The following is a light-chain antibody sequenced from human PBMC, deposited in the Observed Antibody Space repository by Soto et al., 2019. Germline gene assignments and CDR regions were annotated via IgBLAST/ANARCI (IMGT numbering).Light chain of an antibody. J-gene: IGKJ4*01. CDR1: HDVSRN. V-gene: IGKV1-33*01. CDR3: QQYNSMLS. Sequence: DIQMTQSPSSLSASEGDRVTITCQSSHDVSRNLNWFQQKPGEAPQLLTYDASNLERGVPSSFSGSGSGTDFTLTISSLQPEDVATYYCQQYNSMLSFGGGTEVEIK. CDR2: DAS.